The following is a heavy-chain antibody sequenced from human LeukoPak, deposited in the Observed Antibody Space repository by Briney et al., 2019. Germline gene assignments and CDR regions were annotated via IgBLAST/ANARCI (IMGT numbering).Heavy chain of an antibody. J-gene: IGHJ3*02. D-gene: IGHD2-2*01. CDR1: GYSVTNYW. CDR3: ARPSILPGAFEI. V-gene: IGHV5-51*01. Sequence: GESLKISCEGSGYSVTNYWIAWGRQMPAKGLEWMGMLYPAHSYTSCSPSFQGQVTISADKSITTAYLQRNSLRASHTAMYYCARPSILPGAFEIWGRGTMLTVSS. CDR2: LYPAHSYT.